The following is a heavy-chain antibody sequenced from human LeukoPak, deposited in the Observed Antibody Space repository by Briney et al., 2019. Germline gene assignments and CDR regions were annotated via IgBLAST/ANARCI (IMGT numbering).Heavy chain of an antibody. CDR3: AKTRPLDSSSWSHGDY. Sequence: GALRLSCAASGFTFSSYAMSWVRQAPGKGLEWVSAISGSGDSTYYGDSVKGRFTISRDNSKNTLYLQMNSLRAEDTAVYYCAKTRPLDSSSWSHGDYWGQGTLVTVSS. J-gene: IGHJ4*02. V-gene: IGHV3-23*01. CDR2: ISGSGDST. D-gene: IGHD6-13*01. CDR1: GFTFSSYA.